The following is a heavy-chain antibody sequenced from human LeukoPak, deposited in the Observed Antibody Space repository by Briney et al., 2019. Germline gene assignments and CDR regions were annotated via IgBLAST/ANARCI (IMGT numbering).Heavy chain of an antibody. V-gene: IGHV4-39*01. CDR3: GRLFYDFWGGHYYYYMDV. J-gene: IGHJ6*03. Sequence: SETLSLACTVSGGSTRSTSYYWGWIRQPPGKGLEWIGSIYYSGSTYYNPSLKSRVTISVDTSKNQFSLKLSSVTAADTAVYYCGRLFYDFWGGHYYYYMDVWGKGTTVTVSS. CDR2: IYYSGST. D-gene: IGHD3-3*01. CDR1: GGSTRSTSYY.